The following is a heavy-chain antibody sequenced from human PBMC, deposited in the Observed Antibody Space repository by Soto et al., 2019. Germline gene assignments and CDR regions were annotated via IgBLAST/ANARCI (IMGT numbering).Heavy chain of an antibody. V-gene: IGHV3-30*02. Sequence: QPGGSLRLSCAASGFTFSAFGMHWVRQAPGKGLDWVAFISFDGTNTFYADSVKGRFTISRDNSKNTLSLQMNSLRGEDTAVYFCAKAFHPGGNSGNDYFDYWGQGTLVTVSS. CDR3: AKAFHPGGNSGNDYFDY. CDR2: ISFDGTNT. D-gene: IGHD2-21*02. J-gene: IGHJ4*02. CDR1: GFTFSAFG.